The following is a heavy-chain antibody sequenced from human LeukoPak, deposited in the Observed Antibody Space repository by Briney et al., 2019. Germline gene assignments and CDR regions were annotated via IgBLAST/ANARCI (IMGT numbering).Heavy chain of an antibody. J-gene: IGHJ5*02. D-gene: IGHD5-18*01. Sequence: SETLSLTCTVSGGSISSFYWSWIRQPPGKGLEWIGYIYYTGSTNYNPSLKSRVTISVDTSKNQFSLKLSSVTAADTAMYYCARDYSYDHWFDPWGQGTLVTVSS. CDR2: IYYTGST. CDR1: GGSISSFY. CDR3: ARDYSYDHWFDP. V-gene: IGHV4-59*01.